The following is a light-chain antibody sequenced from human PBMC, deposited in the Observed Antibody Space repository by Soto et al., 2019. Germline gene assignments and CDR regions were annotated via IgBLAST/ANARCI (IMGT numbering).Light chain of an antibody. Sequence: QSALTQPASVSGSPGQSITISCTGTTSDVGSYDLVSWYQQHPGKAPKIVIYEVSKRPSGDSNRFSGSESGNTASLTISGLQAEDEADYYCCSYAGGRSPYVFGTGTKLTVL. J-gene: IGLJ1*01. CDR2: EVS. V-gene: IGLV2-23*02. CDR1: TSDVGSYDL. CDR3: CSYAGGRSPYV.